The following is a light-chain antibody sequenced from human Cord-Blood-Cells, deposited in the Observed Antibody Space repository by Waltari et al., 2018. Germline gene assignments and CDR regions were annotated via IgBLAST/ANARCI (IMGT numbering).Light chain of an antibody. V-gene: IGLV3-19*01. CDR2: GKN. CDR1: GLRSSY. Sequence: SSELTQDPAVSVALGQTVRITCQGDGLRSSYASWYQQKPGQAPVLVIYGKNNRPSGIPDRFSGSSSGNTASLTITGAQAEDEADYYCNSRDSSGTVVFGGGTKLTVL. J-gene: IGLJ2*01. CDR3: NSRDSSGTVV.